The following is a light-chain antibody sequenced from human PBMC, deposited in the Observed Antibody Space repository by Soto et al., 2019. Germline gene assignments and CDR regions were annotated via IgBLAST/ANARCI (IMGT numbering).Light chain of an antibody. CDR2: AAS. CDR1: QGISTF. J-gene: IGKJ5*01. V-gene: IGKV1-9*01. CDR3: QQLNSYPIT. Sequence: DIPLTQSPSFLSASVGDRVTITCRASQGISTFLAWYQLKPGKAPKLLIYAASTLQSGVPSRFSGSGSGTEFTLTIGSLQPEDFATYYCQQLNSYPITFGQGTRLEIK.